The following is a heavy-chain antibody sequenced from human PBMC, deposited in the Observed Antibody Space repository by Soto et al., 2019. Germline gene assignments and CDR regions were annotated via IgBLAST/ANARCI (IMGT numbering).Heavy chain of an antibody. CDR1: GFTFSSYA. J-gene: IGHJ4*02. CDR2: ISGSGGST. CDR3: ATPYNYVWGSYDY. V-gene: IGHV3-23*01. Sequence: GGSLRLSCAASGFTFSSYAMSWVRQAPGKGLEWVSAISGSGGSTYYADSVKVRFTISRDNSKNTLYLQMNSLRAEDTALYYCATPYNYVWGSYDYWGQGTLVTVSS. D-gene: IGHD3-16*01.